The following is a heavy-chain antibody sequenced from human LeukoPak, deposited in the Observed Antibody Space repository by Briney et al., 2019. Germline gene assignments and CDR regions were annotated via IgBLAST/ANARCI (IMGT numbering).Heavy chain of an antibody. CDR2: VNSNIGDT. CDR3: ARDVLGYDSSASD. CDR1: GYSFTGYY. V-gene: IGHV1-2*02. Sequence: GASVKVSCKASGYSFTGYYIHWVRQAPGQGLEWMGWVNSNIGDTYYAQKFRGRLAITRDKSITTVHMELSSLRSNDTAVYYCARDVLGYDSSASDWGQGTLATVSS. J-gene: IGHJ4*02. D-gene: IGHD3-22*01.